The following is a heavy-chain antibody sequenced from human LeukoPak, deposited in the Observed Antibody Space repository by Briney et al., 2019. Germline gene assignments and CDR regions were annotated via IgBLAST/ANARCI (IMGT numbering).Heavy chain of an antibody. J-gene: IGHJ4*02. D-gene: IGHD2-2*02. Sequence: GGSLRLSCAASGFTFSSYAMSWVRQAPGKGLEWVSVISGSGDTTYYADSVKGRFTISRDNSKSTLYLQMNSLRAEDTAVYYCAKGYCSSSTCYTPLDYWGRGTLVTVSS. CDR1: GFTFSSYA. CDR3: AKGYCSSSTCYTPLDY. V-gene: IGHV3-23*01. CDR2: ISGSGDTT.